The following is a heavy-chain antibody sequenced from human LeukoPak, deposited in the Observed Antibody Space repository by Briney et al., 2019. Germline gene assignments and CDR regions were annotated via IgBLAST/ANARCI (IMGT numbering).Heavy chain of an antibody. CDR3: AKAVSVTTPPFDY. D-gene: IGHD4-17*01. V-gene: IGHV3-23*01. J-gene: IGHJ4*02. Sequence: GESLRLSCAASGFTFSTYAMNWVRQAPGMGLEWVSAISASGGTTYYAGSVKGRFTISRDNAKNSLYLQMNSLRAEDTALYYCAKAVSVTTPPFDYWGQGTLVTVSS. CDR1: GFTFSTYA. CDR2: ISASGGTT.